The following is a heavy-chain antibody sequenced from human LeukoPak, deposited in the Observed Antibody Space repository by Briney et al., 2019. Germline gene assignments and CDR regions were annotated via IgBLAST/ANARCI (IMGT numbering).Heavy chain of an antibody. J-gene: IGHJ4*02. V-gene: IGHV1-3*01. D-gene: IGHD6-6*01. CDR2: INAGNGNT. CDR1: GYTFTTYY. Sequence: ASVKVSCKASGYTFTTYYIHWVRQAPGQRLEWMGWINAGNGNTKYSQKFQGRVTITRDTSASTAYMELSSLRSGDTAVYYCARDRESIAALYDYWGQGTLVTVSS. CDR3: ARDRESIAALYDY.